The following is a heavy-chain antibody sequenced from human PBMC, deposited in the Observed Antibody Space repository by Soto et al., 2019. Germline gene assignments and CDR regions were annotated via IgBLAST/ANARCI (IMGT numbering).Heavy chain of an antibody. Sequence: ASVKVSCKASGYTFASYAITWVRQAPGQGLEWMGWINPYNGNTNYAQKLQGRVTLTTDTSTRTAYMELMSLRSDDTAVYYCARDRLPYCGSTSCSVDYWGQGTLVTVSS. CDR2: INPYNGNT. D-gene: IGHD2-2*01. J-gene: IGHJ4*02. V-gene: IGHV1-18*01. CDR3: ARDRLPYCGSTSCSVDY. CDR1: GYTFASYA.